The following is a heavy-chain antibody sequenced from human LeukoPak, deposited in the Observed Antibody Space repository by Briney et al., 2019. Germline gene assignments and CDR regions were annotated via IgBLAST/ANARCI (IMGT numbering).Heavy chain of an antibody. J-gene: IGHJ3*02. CDR2: IYYSGST. CDR3: ARPKSVAQFDAFDI. D-gene: IGHD5-24*01. V-gene: IGHV4-59*01. Sequence: SETLSLTCTVSGGSIRSYYWSWIRQPPGKGLEWIGYIYYSGSTNYNPSLKSRVSISVDTSKNQFSLKLSSVTAADTAVYYCARPKSVAQFDAFDIWGQGTMVTVSS. CDR1: GGSIRSYY.